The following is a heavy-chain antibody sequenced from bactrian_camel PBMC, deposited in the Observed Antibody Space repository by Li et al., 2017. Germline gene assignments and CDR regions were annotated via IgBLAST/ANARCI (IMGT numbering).Heavy chain of an antibody. Sequence: HVQLVESGGGLVQAGESLELSCTASGAPLEGYAMAWFRQAPGKEREGVAAIAADGRTSYADSVKGRFTISQANVKNTVYLQMHSLKPEDTAMYYCAANEWYALGLERAIYDYWGQGTQVTVS. CDR1: GAPLEGYA. D-gene: IGHD5*01. J-gene: IGHJ4*01. CDR3: AANEWYALGLERAIYDY. CDR2: IAADGRT. V-gene: IGHV3S63*01.